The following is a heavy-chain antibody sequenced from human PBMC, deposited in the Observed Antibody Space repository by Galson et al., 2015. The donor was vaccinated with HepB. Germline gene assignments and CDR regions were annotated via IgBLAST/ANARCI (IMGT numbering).Heavy chain of an antibody. CDR1: GGTFSSYA. D-gene: IGHD6-6*01. Sequence: SVKVSCKASGGTFSSYAISWVRQAPGQGLEWMGGTIPIFGTANYAQKFQGRVTITADESTSTAYMELSSLRSEDTAVYYCARDLRAVFGSSSRRFDPWGQGTLVTVSS. J-gene: IGHJ5*02. V-gene: IGHV1-69*13. CDR3: ARDLRAVFGSSSRRFDP. CDR2: TIPIFGTA.